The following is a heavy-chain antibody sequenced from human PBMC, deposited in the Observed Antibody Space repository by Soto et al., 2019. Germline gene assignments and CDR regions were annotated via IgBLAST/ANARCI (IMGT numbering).Heavy chain of an antibody. CDR3: ARGEITMVRGVTYMDV. CDR2: IYYSGST. D-gene: IGHD3-10*01. V-gene: IGHV4-59*01. J-gene: IGHJ6*03. Sequence: SETLSLTCTVSGGSISSYYWSWIRQPPGKGLEWIGYIYYSGSTNYNPSLKSRVTISVDTSKNQFSLKLSSVTAADTAVYYCARGEITMVRGVTYMDVWGKGTTVTVSS. CDR1: GGSISSYY.